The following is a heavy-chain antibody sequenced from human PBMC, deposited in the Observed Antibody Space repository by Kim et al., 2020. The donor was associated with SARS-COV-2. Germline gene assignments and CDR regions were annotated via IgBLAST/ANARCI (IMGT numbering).Heavy chain of an antibody. D-gene: IGHD1-26*01. Sequence: GGSLRLSCAASGFTFSSHVMHWVRQAPGKGLEWVALISYEGSTQKYTDSVKGRSTVSRDNSKNTLFLQMNSLRPEDTAVSYCARNLVGDTDLGPWGQGTLVTVSS. CDR2: ISYEGSTQ. J-gene: IGHJ5*02. V-gene: IGHV3-30*03. CDR3: ARNLVGDTDLGP. CDR1: GFTFSSHV.